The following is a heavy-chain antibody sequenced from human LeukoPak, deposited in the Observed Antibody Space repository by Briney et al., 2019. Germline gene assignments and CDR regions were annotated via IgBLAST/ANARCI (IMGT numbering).Heavy chain of an antibody. V-gene: IGHV1-3*03. CDR1: GYTFTSYA. CDR2: INAGNGNT. CDR3: ATGLWFGKHLDV. Sequence: ASVKVSCKASGYTFTSYAMHWVRQAPGQRLEWMGWINAGNGNTKYSQEFQGRVTITRDTSASTAYMELSSLRSEDTAVYYCATGLWFGKHLDVWGKGTTVTISS. J-gene: IGHJ6*04. D-gene: IGHD3-10*01.